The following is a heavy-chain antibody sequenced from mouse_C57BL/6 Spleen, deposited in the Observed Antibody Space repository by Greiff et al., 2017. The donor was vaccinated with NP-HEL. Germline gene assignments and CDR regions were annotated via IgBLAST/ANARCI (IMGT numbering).Heavy chain of an antibody. V-gene: IGHV5-4*03. CDR3: ARYGEGWFAY. CDR2: ISDGGSYT. J-gene: IGHJ3*01. Sequence: EVMLVESGGGLVKPGGSLKLSCAASGFTFSSYAMSWVRQTPEKRLEWVATISDGGSYTYYPDNVKGRFTISRDNAKNNLYLQMSHLKSEDTAMYYCARYGEGWFAYWGQGTLVTVSA. D-gene: IGHD1-1*01. CDR1: GFTFSSYA.